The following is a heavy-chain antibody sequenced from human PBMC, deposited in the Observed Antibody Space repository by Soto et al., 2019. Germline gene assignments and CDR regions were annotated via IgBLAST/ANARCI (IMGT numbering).Heavy chain of an antibody. CDR2: IYYSGST. CDR3: ARIPILDIVVVPAASSPSFMDV. D-gene: IGHD2-2*01. J-gene: IGHJ6*03. Sequence: LSLTCTVSGGSISSGGYYWSWIRQHPGKGLEWIGYIYYSGSTYYNPSLKSRVTISVDTSKNQFSLKLSSVTAADTAVYYCARIPILDIVVVPAASSPSFMDVWGKGTTVTVSS. V-gene: IGHV4-31*03. CDR1: GGSISSGGYY.